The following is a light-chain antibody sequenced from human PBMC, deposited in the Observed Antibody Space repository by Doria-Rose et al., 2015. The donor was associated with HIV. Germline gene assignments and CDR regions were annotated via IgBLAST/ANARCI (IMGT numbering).Light chain of an antibody. Sequence: QDINTYLAWFQQKPGKAPKSLTYAASSLQSGVPSKFRGSGSETDFTLTITSLQPEDFATYYCQQYKSYPITFGQGTRLEIK. V-gene: IGKV1-16*02. CDR1: QDINTY. CDR3: QQYKSYPIT. J-gene: IGKJ5*01. CDR2: AAS.